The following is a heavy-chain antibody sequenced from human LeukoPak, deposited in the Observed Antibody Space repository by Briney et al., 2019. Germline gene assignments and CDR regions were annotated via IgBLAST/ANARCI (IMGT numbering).Heavy chain of an antibody. Sequence: PGGSLRLSCAASGFTFSSYAMSWVRQAPGKGLERVSAISGSGGSTYYADSVKGRFTISRDNAKNSLSLQMNSLRVEDTAVYYCVRDAPGREGPHYWGQGILVTVSS. V-gene: IGHV3-23*01. CDR2: ISGSGGST. CDR3: VRDAPGREGPHY. J-gene: IGHJ4*02. CDR1: GFTFSSYA.